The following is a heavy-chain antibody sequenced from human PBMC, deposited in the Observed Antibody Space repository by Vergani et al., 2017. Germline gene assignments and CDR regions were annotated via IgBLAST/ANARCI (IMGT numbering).Heavy chain of an antibody. J-gene: IGHJ5*02. V-gene: IGHV1-69*01. Sequence: QVQLVQSGAEVKKPGSSVKVSCKASGGTFSSYAISWVRQAPGQGLEWMGGIMPIFGTANYAQKFQGRVTITADESTSTAYMELSSLRSEDTAVYYCAHGSGYSYAVRGNWFDPWGQGTLVTVSS. CDR3: AHGSGYSYAVRGNWFDP. CDR2: IMPIFGTA. CDR1: GGTFSSYA. D-gene: IGHD5-18*01.